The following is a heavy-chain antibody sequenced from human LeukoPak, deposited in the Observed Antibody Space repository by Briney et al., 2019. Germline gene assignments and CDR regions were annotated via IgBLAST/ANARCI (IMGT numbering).Heavy chain of an antibody. J-gene: IGHJ4*02. CDR2: ISGSGGST. CDR1: GFTFSSYA. V-gene: IGHV3-23*01. D-gene: IGHD4-23*01. CDR3: ARFRRPPTVVTFNPFDY. Sequence: GGSLRLSCAASGFTFSSYAMSWVRQAPGKGLEWVSAISGSGGSTYYADSVKGRFTISRDNSKNTLYLQMNSLRAEDTAVYYCARFRRPPTVVTFNPFDYWGQGTLVTVSS.